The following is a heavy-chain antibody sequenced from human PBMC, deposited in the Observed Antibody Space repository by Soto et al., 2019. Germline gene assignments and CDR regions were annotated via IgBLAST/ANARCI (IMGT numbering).Heavy chain of an antibody. D-gene: IGHD6-13*01. CDR3: TRDQTGITTAGGGRIDH. Sequence: QVQLVESGGGVVQPGRSLRLSCAASGFTFSTHAMHWVRQAPGKGLECVAIVSFDGSNKYHADSVKGRFTISRDNSKNTLYPQMSGLTPEDTAFYYCTRDQTGITTAGGGRIDHWGLGTLVTVSS. V-gene: IGHV3-30-3*01. J-gene: IGHJ4*02. CDR2: VSFDGSNK. CDR1: GFTFSTHA.